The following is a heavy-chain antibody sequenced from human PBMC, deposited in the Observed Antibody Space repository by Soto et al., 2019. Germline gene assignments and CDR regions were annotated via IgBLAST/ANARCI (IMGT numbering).Heavy chain of an antibody. CDR3: ARDTITGLFDY. D-gene: IGHD2-8*02. V-gene: IGHV4-34*01. CDR2: IDHSGST. J-gene: IGHJ4*02. Sequence: SDTLSLTFAVYGWAFSGYYWTWIRQPPGTGLEWIGEIDHSGSTNYNPSLKSRVTISVDTSKNQFSLKLTSVTAADTAVYYCARDTITGLFDYWGQGTLVTVSS. CDR1: GWAFSGYY.